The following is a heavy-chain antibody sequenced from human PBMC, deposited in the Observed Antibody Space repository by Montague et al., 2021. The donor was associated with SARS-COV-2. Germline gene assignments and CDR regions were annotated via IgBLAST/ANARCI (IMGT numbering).Heavy chain of an antibody. V-gene: IGHV3-48*03. D-gene: IGHD5-12*01. Sequence: SLRLSCAASGFTFSSYEMNWVRQAPGKGLEWVSYISSSGSTIYYADSVKGRSTISRDNAKNSLYLQMNSLRAEDTAVYYCASKKWLRGRFDPWGQGTLVTVSS. J-gene: IGHJ5*02. CDR3: ASKKWLRGRFDP. CDR1: GFTFSSYE. CDR2: ISSSGSTI.